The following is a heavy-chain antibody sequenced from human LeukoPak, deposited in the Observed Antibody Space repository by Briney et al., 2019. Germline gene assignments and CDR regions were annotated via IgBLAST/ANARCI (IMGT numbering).Heavy chain of an antibody. J-gene: IGHJ4*02. CDR3: ARDRTAASWSGSFDY. CDR1: GFTFSNYA. Sequence: GGSLRLSCAASGFTFSNYAMYWVRQAPGKGLEWVAVMSYDGSNKYYADSVKGRFTISRDNSKDTLYLQMSSLRTEDTAVYYCARDRTAASWSGSFDYWGQGTLVTVSS. D-gene: IGHD3/OR15-3a*01. CDR2: MSYDGSNK. V-gene: IGHV3-30-3*01.